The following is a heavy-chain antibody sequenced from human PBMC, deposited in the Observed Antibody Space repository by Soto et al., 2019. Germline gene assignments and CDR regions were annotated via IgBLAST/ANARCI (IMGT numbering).Heavy chain of an antibody. J-gene: IGHJ6*02. D-gene: IGHD2-21*01. V-gene: IGHV1-69*01. CDR3: AGNETYCATLNQYSGMGV. CDR2: IVPMLGTP. CDR1: GGTFDNFI. Sequence: QVQLVQSGAEVKEPGSSVRVSCKASGGTFDNFIMNWVRQTPGQGLEWMGGIVPMLGTPTYAEKFKGRVTISATGSTITRYKDVTSLRSGVTALYDWAGNETYCATLNQYSGMGVWGQGTTVTCSS.